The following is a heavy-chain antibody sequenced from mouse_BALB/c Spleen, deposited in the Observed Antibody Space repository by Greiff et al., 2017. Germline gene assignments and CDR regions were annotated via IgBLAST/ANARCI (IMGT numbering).Heavy chain of an antibody. CDR3: ARRGDWGAMDY. CDR2: ISDGGSYT. J-gene: IGHJ4*01. Sequence: DVQLVESGGGLVKPGGSLKLSCAASGFTFSDYYMYWVRQTPEKRLEWVATISDGGSYTYYPDSVKGRFTISRDNAKNNLYLQMSSLKSEDTAMYYCARRGDWGAMDYWGQGTSVTVSS. CDR1: GFTFSDYY. V-gene: IGHV5-4*02.